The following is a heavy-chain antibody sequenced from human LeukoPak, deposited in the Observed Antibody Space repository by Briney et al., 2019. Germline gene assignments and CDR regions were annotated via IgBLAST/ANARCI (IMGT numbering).Heavy chain of an antibody. D-gene: IGHD2-21*02. V-gene: IGHV1-18*01. CDR3: ARDGTLAYCGGDWYSDYYYYMDV. CDR2: ISTYNGNT. CDR1: GYTFTSYG. Sequence: ASVKVSCKASGYTFTSYGISWVRQAPGQGHEWMGWISTYNGNTNYAQKLQGRVTMTTDTSTSTAYMELRSLRSDDTAVYYCARDGTLAYCGGDWYSDYYYYMDVWGKGTTVTVSS. J-gene: IGHJ6*03.